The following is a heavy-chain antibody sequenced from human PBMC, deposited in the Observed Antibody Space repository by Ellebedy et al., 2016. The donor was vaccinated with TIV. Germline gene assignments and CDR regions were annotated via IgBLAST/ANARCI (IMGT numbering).Heavy chain of an antibody. Sequence: GESLKISXAASGFTFSSYAMSWVRQAPGKGLEWVSAISGSGGSTYYADSVKGRFTISRDNSKNTLYLQMNSLRAEDTAVYYCAKSGLSSGWDYWGQGTLVTVSS. J-gene: IGHJ4*02. D-gene: IGHD6-19*01. CDR1: GFTFSSYA. V-gene: IGHV3-23*01. CDR2: ISGSGGST. CDR3: AKSGLSSGWDY.